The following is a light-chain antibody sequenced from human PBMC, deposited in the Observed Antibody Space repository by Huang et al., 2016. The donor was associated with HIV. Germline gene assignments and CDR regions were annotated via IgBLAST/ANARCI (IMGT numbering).Light chain of an antibody. CDR2: GAS. Sequence: EIVMTQSPVTLSVSPGESATLSCRASQNVSTNFAWYQPKPGRAPRLLISGASTRATSVPARFSASGSGTEFTLTVGGLRSDDFAVYYCQHYDNWAPATFGQGTKLEFK. V-gene: IGKV3-15*01. CDR1: QNVSTN. CDR3: QHYDNWAPAT. J-gene: IGKJ1*01.